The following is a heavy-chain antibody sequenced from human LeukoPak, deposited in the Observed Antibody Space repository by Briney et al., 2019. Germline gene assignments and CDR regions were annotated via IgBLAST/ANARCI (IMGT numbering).Heavy chain of an antibody. CDR3: AKARGTVVPPFDF. CDR1: GFHFSSYA. J-gene: IGHJ4*02. V-gene: IGHV3-23*01. CDR2: ISGSGGST. D-gene: IGHD3-22*01. Sequence: GGSLRLSCAASGFHFSSYAMSWVRQAPGKGLEWVSGISGSGGSTYYADSVKGRFTISSDNSKNTLYLQMNSLSAEDTAVYYCAKARGTVVPPFDFWGQGTLVTVSS.